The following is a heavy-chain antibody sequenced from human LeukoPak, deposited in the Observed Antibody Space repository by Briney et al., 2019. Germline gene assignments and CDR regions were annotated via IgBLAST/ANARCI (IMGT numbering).Heavy chain of an antibody. Sequence: GGSLRLSCAASGFTFSSYEMNWVRQAPGKGLDWVSYISSSGSTIYYADSVKGRFTISRDNAKNSLYLQMNSLRAEDTAVYYCARVAPLPYCSGGSCYSSDYYYGMDVWGQGTTVTVSS. CDR2: ISSSGSTI. CDR3: ARVAPLPYCSGGSCYSSDYYYGMDV. D-gene: IGHD2-15*01. V-gene: IGHV3-48*03. CDR1: GFTFSSYE. J-gene: IGHJ6*02.